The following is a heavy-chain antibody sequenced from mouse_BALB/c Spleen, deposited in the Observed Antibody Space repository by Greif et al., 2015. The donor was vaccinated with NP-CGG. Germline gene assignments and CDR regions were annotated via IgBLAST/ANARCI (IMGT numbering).Heavy chain of an antibody. J-gene: IGHJ1*01. Sequence: EVQLVESGAELVKPGASVKLSCTASGFNIKDTYMHWVKQRPEQGLEWIGRIDPANGNTKYDPKFQGKATITADTSSNTSYLQRSSLTSEDTAGYYCARYGNYVYFDVWGAGTTVTVSS. V-gene: IGHV14-3*02. CDR2: IDPANGNT. CDR3: ARYGNYVYFDV. CDR1: GFNIKDTY. D-gene: IGHD2-1*01.